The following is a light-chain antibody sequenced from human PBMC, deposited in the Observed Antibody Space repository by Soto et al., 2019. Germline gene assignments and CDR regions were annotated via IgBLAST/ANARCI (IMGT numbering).Light chain of an antibody. V-gene: IGLV3-21*02. CDR2: VNT. Sequence: SYELTQPPSVSVAPGQTASITCGGNNIGSKSVHWHQQKPGQAPVLVIYVNTDRPSGIPDRLSGSNSGNTATLPISRVDAGDEADYYCQVWDSSDDHPLFGGGTKLTVL. J-gene: IGLJ3*02. CDR3: QVWDSSDDHPL. CDR1: NIGSKS.